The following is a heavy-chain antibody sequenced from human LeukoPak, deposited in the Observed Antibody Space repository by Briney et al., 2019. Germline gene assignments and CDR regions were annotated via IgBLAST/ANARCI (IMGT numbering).Heavy chain of an antibody. Sequence: PGGSLRLSCTVSGFTVSSNSMSWVRQAPGKGLEWVSFIYSGSTHYSDSVKGRFTISRDNAKNTLYLQMNSLRAEDTAVYYCARVPITLAGTKDAKYFQHWGQGTLVTVSS. CDR2: IYSGST. V-gene: IGHV3-53*01. D-gene: IGHD6-19*01. CDR3: ARVPITLAGTKDAKYFQH. J-gene: IGHJ1*01. CDR1: GFTVSSNS.